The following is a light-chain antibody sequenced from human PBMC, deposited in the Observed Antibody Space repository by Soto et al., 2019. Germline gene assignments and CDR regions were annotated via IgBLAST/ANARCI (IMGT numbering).Light chain of an antibody. CDR3: QQYGSFTVT. J-gene: IGKJ5*01. Sequence: IMLSQSPYAVSLSPGERAPLSCRASQSVRAYLAWYQQKPGQAPRLLIYDASNRATGIPARFSGSGSGTDFTLTISSLEPEDFAVYYCQQYGSFTVTFGQGTRLAIK. V-gene: IGKV3-11*01. CDR1: QSVRAY. CDR2: DAS.